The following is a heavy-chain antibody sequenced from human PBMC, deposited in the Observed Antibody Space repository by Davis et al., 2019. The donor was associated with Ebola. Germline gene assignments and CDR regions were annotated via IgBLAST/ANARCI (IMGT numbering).Heavy chain of an antibody. J-gene: IGHJ5*02. Sequence: MPSETLSLTCAVYGGSFSGYYWSWIRQPPGKGLEWIGEINHSGSTNYNPSLKSRVTISVDTSKNQFSLKLSSVTAADTAVYYCARGGYDFWSGYYTFNWFDPWGQGTLVTVSS. CDR2: INHSGST. V-gene: IGHV4-34*01. D-gene: IGHD3-3*01. CDR1: GGSFSGYY. CDR3: ARGGYDFWSGYYTFNWFDP.